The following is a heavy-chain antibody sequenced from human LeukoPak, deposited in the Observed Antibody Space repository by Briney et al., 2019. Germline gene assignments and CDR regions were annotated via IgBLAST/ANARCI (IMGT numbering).Heavy chain of an antibody. J-gene: IGHJ4*02. Sequence: ASVKVSCKASGYTFTGYYMHWVQQAPGQGLEWMGWISAYNGNTNYAQKLQGRVTMTTDTSTSTAYMELRSLRSDDTAVYYCARGARRYDYVWGSYRSDFDYWGQGTLVTVSS. V-gene: IGHV1-18*04. D-gene: IGHD3-16*02. CDR2: ISAYNGNT. CDR3: ARGARRYDYVWGSYRSDFDY. CDR1: GYTFTGYY.